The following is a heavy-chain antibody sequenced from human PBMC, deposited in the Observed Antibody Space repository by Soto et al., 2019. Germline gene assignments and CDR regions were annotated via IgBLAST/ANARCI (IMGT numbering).Heavy chain of an antibody. CDR3: ARREVTAGIDAFEI. J-gene: IGHJ3*02. D-gene: IGHD2-21*02. V-gene: IGHV4-39*01. Sequence: PSETLSLTCTVSGGSISSSSYYWGWIRQPPGKGLEWIGSIYYSGSTYYNPSLKSRVTISVDTSKNQFSLKLSSVTAADTAVYYCARREVTAGIDAFEIWGKGTMVTVSS. CDR2: IYYSGST. CDR1: GGSISSSSYY.